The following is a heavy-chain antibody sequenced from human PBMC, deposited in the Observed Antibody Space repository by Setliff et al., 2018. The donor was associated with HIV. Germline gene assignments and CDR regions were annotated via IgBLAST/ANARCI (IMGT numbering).Heavy chain of an antibody. CDR3: ARGTTSITFDY. CDR1: GGSINSGSYY. V-gene: IGHV4-61*09. CDR2: IYSSGTT. Sequence: PSETLSLTCSVSGGSINSGSYYWSWIRQPAGRGLEWIGHIYSSGTTRFNPSLKSRVSISVDTSKNQFSLNLKSVTAADTAVFYCARGTTSITFDYWSQGTLVTVSS. D-gene: IGHD1-1*01. J-gene: IGHJ4*02.